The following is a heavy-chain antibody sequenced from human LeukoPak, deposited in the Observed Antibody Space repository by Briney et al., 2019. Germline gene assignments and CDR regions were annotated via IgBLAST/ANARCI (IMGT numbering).Heavy chain of an antibody. D-gene: IGHD2-2*02. Sequence: SGGSLRLSCAASGFTFSSYSMNWVRQAPGKGLEWVSSISSSSSYIYYADSVKGRFTISRDNSKNTLYLQMNSLRAEDTAVYYCARDLIPTPLSAFDIWGQGTMVTVSS. CDR1: GFTFSSYS. CDR2: ISSSSSYI. CDR3: ARDLIPTPLSAFDI. V-gene: IGHV3-21*01. J-gene: IGHJ3*02.